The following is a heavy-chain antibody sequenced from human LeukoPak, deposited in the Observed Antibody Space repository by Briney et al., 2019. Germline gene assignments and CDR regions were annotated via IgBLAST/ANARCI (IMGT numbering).Heavy chain of an antibody. Sequence: GASVKVSCKASGYTFTGYYMHWVRQAPGQGLEWVGWINPNSGGTNYAQKFQGRVTMTRDTSISTAYMELSRLRSDDTAVYYCARGDKDDILTGYSIDYWGQGTLVTVSS. D-gene: IGHD3-9*01. J-gene: IGHJ4*02. CDR1: GYTFTGYY. CDR3: ARGDKDDILTGYSIDY. V-gene: IGHV1-2*02. CDR2: INPNSGGT.